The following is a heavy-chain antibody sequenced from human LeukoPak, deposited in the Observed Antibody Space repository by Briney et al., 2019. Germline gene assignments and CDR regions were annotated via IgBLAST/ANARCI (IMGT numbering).Heavy chain of an antibody. CDR2: ISGSGGST. CDR3: AKDYGDYVAYPNWFDP. Sequence: PGGSLRLSCAASGFTFSSYAMSWVRQAPGKGLEWASAISGSGGSTYYADSVKGRFTISRDNSKNTLYLQMNSLRAEDTAVYYCAKDYGDYVAYPNWFDPWGQGTLVTVSS. J-gene: IGHJ5*02. CDR1: GFTFSSYA. D-gene: IGHD4-17*01. V-gene: IGHV3-23*01.